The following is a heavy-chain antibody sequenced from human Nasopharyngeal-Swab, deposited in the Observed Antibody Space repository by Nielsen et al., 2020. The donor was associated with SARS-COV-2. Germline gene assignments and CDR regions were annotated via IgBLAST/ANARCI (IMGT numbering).Heavy chain of an antibody. CDR2: INYSGST. CDR1: GGSFSSSSSY. CDR3: AREGDRYSGSPYDY. J-gene: IGHJ4*02. D-gene: IGHD1-26*01. Sequence: SETLSLTCTVSGGSFSSSSSYWGWIRQSPGKGLEWIGTINYSGSTNYNPSLKSRVTISVDTSKNQFSLKLSSVTAADTAVYYCAREGDRYSGSPYDYWGQGTLVTVSS. V-gene: IGHV4-39*07.